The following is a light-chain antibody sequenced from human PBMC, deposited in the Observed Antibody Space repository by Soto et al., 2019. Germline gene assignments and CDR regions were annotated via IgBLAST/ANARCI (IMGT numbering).Light chain of an antibody. J-gene: IGKJ1*01. CDR1: QSVYSN. V-gene: IGKV3-15*01. Sequence: EIAMTQSPATLSVSQGEGGALSCRASQSVYSNVAWYQQKPGQAPRLLIYGASTRATGIPARFSGSGSETEFTLTSCSLQSEDFAVYYCQQYNNWPLTFGQGTKVDIK. CDR3: QQYNNWPLT. CDR2: GAS.